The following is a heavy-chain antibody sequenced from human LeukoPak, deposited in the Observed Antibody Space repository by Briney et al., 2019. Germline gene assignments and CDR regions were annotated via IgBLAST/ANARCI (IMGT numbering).Heavy chain of an antibody. CDR1: GYTLIGYY. Sequence: ASVKVSCKASGYTLIGYYMHWVRQAPGQGLEWMGWINPNSGDTHYAQNFQGRVSMTRDTSISTAYMELSRLTSDDTAVYYCAENRGSERTFDIWGQGTMVTVSS. CDR2: INPNSGDT. J-gene: IGHJ3*02. CDR3: AENRGSERTFDI. D-gene: IGHD1-26*01. V-gene: IGHV1-2*02.